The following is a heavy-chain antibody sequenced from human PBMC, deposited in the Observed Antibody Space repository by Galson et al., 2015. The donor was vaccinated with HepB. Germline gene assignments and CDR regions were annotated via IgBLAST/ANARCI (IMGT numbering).Heavy chain of an antibody. V-gene: IGHV3-23*01. J-gene: IGHJ5*02. CDR1: GFTFTSYA. CDR2: ITGSSGLT. D-gene: IGHD3-10*01. Sequence: SLRLSCAASGFTFTSYAMSWVRQGPGRRLEWVSTITGSSGLTNYADSVKGRFTVSRDNSKNTLLLQMSSLRVEDTGVYYCARPRGDSFNMVRGLSWGQGILVTVS. CDR3: ARPRGDSFNMVRGLS.